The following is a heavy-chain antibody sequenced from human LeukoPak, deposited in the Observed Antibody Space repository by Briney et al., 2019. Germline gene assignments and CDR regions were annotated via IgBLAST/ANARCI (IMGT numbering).Heavy chain of an antibody. Sequence: ETLSLTCAVSGGSISSGGYSWSWIRQPPGKGLEWVSSISSSSSYIYYADSVKGRFTISRDNAKNSLYLQMNSLRAEDTAVYYCASTNGAWGQGTLVTVSS. CDR1: GGSISSGGYS. J-gene: IGHJ4*02. CDR2: ISSSSSYI. CDR3: ASTNGA. V-gene: IGHV3-21*01. D-gene: IGHD2-8*01.